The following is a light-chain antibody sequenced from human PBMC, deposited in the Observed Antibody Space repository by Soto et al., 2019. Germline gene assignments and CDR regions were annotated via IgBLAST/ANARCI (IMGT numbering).Light chain of an antibody. V-gene: IGLV2-14*03. CDR3: SSYKRSSTF. CDR1: SNDVGAFNY. CDR2: GVS. J-gene: IGLJ2*01. Sequence: QSALTQPASVSGSPGQSITISCTGSSNDVGAFNYVSWYRHSPGEAPKVLIRGVSIRPSGVSIRFSASKSANTASLTISGLQAEDEALYYCSSYKRSSTFFGGGTKVTVL.